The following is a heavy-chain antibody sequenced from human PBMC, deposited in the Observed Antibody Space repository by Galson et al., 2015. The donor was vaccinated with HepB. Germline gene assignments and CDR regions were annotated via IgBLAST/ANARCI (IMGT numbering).Heavy chain of an antibody. J-gene: IGHJ6*02. Sequence: SLRLSCAASGFTVSSNYMSWVRQAPGKGLEWVSVIYSGGSTYYADSVKGRFTISRDNSKNTLYLQMNSLRAEDTAVYYCARIPTIFGVVTHPNYYYGMDVWGQGTTVTVSS. D-gene: IGHD3-3*01. CDR3: ARIPTIFGVVTHPNYYYGMDV. CDR2: IYSGGST. CDR1: GFTVSSNY. V-gene: IGHV3-66*02.